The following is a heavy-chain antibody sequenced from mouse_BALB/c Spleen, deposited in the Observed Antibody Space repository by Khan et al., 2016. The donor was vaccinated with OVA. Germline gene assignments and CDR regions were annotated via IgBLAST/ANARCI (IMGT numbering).Heavy chain of an antibody. CDR2: IRSKSNNYAT. J-gene: IGHJ3*01. CDR1: GFTFNTYA. Sequence: EVKLLESGGGLVQPKGSLKLSCAASGFTFNTYAMNWVRQAPGKGLEWVARIRSKSNNYATYYADSVKDRFTISRDDSQSMLYLQMNNLKTEDTAMYYCVRQLGLLSAWFAYWGHGTLVTVSA. CDR3: VRQLGLLSAWFAY. D-gene: IGHD3-1*01. V-gene: IGHV10-1*02.